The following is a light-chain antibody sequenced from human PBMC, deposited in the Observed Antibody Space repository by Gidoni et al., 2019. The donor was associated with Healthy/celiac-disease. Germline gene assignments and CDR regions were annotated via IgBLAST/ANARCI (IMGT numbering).Light chain of an antibody. Sequence: EIVLTQSPGTLSLSPGVRATLSCRASQSVSSSYLAWYQQKPGQAPRLLIYGASSRATGIPDRFSGSGSGTDFTLTIGRLEPEDFAVYYCQQYGSSPTFGQGTKLEIK. CDR1: QSVSSSY. J-gene: IGKJ2*01. V-gene: IGKV3-20*01. CDR3: QQYGSSPT. CDR2: GAS.